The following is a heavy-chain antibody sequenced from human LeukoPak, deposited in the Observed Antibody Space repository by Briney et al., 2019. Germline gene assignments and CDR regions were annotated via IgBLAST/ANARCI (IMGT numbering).Heavy chain of an antibody. D-gene: IGHD6-19*01. Sequence: PGGSLRLSCAASGFTFSTYAMTWVRQAPGKGLEWVSTISSGCESTYYPLSVKCRFTISRDNSGNKLYLQMKNLRAEDSAKYYCAKMSPYSSGWPSDCWGQGTLVTVSS. V-gene: IGHV3-23*01. CDR3: AKMSPYSSGWPSDC. CDR2: ISSGCEST. J-gene: IGHJ4*02. CDR1: GFTFSTYA.